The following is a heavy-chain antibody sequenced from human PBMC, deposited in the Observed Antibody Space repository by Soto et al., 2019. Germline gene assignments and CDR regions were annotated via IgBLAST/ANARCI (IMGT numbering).Heavy chain of an antibody. D-gene: IGHD4-4*01. Sequence: QVQLQESGPGLVKPSQTLSLTCTVSGGSISSNGFYWTWIRQSPGKGLEWIVNIYFTGSTYYNLSLKSRLTISVVASKSHFSLKLRSAAAADAAVYYCARQHGTCNFCKGHGMDVWGQGITVTVSS. CDR2: IYFTGST. CDR1: GGSISSNGFY. V-gene: IGHV4-31*03. J-gene: IGHJ6*01. CDR3: ARQHGTCNFCKGHGMDV.